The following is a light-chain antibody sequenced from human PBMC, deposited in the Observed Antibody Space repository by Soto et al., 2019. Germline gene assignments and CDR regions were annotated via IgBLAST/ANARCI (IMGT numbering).Light chain of an antibody. CDR3: QLYGFSPLT. CDR2: GAS. V-gene: IGKV3-20*01. CDR1: QSVSSSF. Sequence: EIVLTQSPGTLSLSPGERATLSCRASQSVSSSFLAWYQQKPGQAPRLLIYGASSRATGIPDRFSGSGSGTDFTLTISRLKRHYVAVHYSQLYGFSPLTFGGGTNVEIK. J-gene: IGKJ4*01.